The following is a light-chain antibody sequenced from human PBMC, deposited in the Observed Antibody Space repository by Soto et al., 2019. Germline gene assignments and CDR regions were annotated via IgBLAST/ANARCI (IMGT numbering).Light chain of an antibody. Sequence: DIQMTQSPSSLSASVGDRVTMTCRASQSIARHLHWCQQKPGKAPKLLIYAASSLQSGVPSRFSGSGSGTEFTLTISSLQPDDFATYYCQQFNSYWGTFGQGTKVDIK. CDR2: AAS. V-gene: IGKV1-5*01. J-gene: IGKJ1*01. CDR3: QQFNSYWGT. CDR1: QSIARH.